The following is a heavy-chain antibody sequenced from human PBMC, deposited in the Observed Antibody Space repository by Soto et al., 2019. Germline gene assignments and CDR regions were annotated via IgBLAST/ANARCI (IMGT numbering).Heavy chain of an antibody. V-gene: IGHV4-34*01. J-gene: IGHJ5*02. CDR1: GGSLSAYY. Sequence: PSETLSLTCAVYGGSLSAYYWSWIRQPPGKGLEWIGDINHSGSTNYNPSLKSRVSISVDTSKNQFSLKLSSVTAADTAVYYCARHVPLCTTADCDYLEVLFDPWGRGTLVTVSS. CDR2: INHSGST. D-gene: IGHD2-21*02. CDR3: ARHVPLCTTADCDYLEVLFDP.